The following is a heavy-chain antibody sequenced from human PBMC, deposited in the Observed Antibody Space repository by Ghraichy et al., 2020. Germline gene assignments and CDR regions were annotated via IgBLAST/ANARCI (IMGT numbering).Heavy chain of an antibody. CDR2: IYSSGTT. D-gene: IGHD3-10*01. Sequence: SQTLSLTCTVSSGSISSYYWSWIRQPAGKRLEWIGRIYSSGTTNYNPSLTSRVTMSVDTSKNQVSLKLTSVTAADTAVYYCARDSWDGSGFYFRGFGYWGQGTLVTVSS. CDR1: SGSISSYY. V-gene: IGHV4-4*07. J-gene: IGHJ4*02. CDR3: ARDSWDGSGFYFRGFGY.